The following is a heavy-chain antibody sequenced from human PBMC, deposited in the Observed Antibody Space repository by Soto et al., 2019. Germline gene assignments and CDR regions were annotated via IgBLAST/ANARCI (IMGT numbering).Heavy chain of an antibody. J-gene: IGHJ5*02. Sequence: ASVKVSCKASGYTFTGYYMHWVRQAPGQGLEWMGWINPNGGGTNYARKFQGWVTMTRDTSISTAYMELSRLRFDDTAVYYCARGGEQQLNWFDPWGQGTLVTVSS. CDR3: ARGGEQQLNWFDP. D-gene: IGHD6-13*01. V-gene: IGHV1-2*04. CDR1: GYTFTGYY. CDR2: INPNGGGT.